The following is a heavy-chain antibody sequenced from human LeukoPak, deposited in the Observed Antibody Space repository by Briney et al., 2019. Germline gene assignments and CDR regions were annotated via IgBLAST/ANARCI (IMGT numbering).Heavy chain of an antibody. CDR3: ARDRAAAGTDLDY. Sequence: GGSLRLSCAASGFTFSSYSMNWVRQAPGKGLEWVSSISSSSSYIYYADSVKGRFTISRDNAKNSLYLQVNSLRAEDTAVYYCARDRAAAGTDLDYWGQGTLVTVSS. D-gene: IGHD6-13*01. CDR1: GFTFSSYS. CDR2: ISSSSSYI. V-gene: IGHV3-21*01. J-gene: IGHJ4*02.